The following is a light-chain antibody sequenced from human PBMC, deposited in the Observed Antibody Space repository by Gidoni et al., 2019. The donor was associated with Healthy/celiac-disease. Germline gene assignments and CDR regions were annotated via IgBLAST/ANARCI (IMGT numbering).Light chain of an antibody. J-gene: IGKJ3*01. Sequence: DIVRTQSADALGVSLGESATFYCKSSQIALYSSHNKNYLHWYQQKPGQPPKLIIYWASTRASGVPDRFSGSGSGTDFTLTLSNLQAEDVAVYYCQQYYGSPPRVAFGPGTKVDIK. V-gene: IGKV4-1*01. CDR1: QIALYSSHNKNY. CDR2: WAS. CDR3: QQYYGSPPRVA.